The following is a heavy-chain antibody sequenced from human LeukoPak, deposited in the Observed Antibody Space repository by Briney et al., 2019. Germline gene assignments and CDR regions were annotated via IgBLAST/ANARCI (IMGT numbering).Heavy chain of an antibody. V-gene: IGHV3-23*01. CDR1: GFTFSSYA. J-gene: IGHJ1*01. CDR2: ISGSGGST. CDR3: AKDPKCSGGTCSLYFQH. Sequence: GGSLGLSCAASGFTFSSYAMSWVRQAPGKGLEWVSAISGSGGSTYYADSVKGRFTISRDNSKNTLYLQMNSLRAEDTAVYYCAKDPKCSGGTCSLYFQHWGQGTLVTVSS. D-gene: IGHD2-15*01.